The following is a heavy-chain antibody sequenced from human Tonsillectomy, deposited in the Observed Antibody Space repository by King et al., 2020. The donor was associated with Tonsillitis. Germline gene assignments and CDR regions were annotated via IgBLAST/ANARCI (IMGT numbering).Heavy chain of an antibody. J-gene: IGHJ4*02. Sequence: VQLVESGGGLVQPGGSLRLSCAASGFTFSSYAMTWVRQAPGKGLDWVSDISGSGGSTYYADSVKGRFTIARDNSNNTLYLHMHSLTDEDTAVYYCAKFTGSSSTWSFDYWGQGTRVIVSS. CDR3: AKFTGSSSTWSFDY. V-gene: IGHV3-23*04. CDR1: GFTFSSYA. D-gene: IGHD6-13*01. CDR2: ISGSGGST.